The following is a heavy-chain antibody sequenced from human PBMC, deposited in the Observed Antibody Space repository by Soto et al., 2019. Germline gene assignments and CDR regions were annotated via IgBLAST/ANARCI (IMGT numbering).Heavy chain of an antibody. D-gene: IGHD3-3*01. J-gene: IGHJ6*02. CDR3: ARAKSGYDKYYYYGMDV. V-gene: IGHV1-46*01. CDR2: INPSGGST. Sequence: ASVKVSCKASGYTFTSYYMRWVRQAPGQGLEWMGIINPSGGSTSYAQKFQGRVTMTRDTSTSTVYMELSSLRSEDTAVYYCARAKSGYDKYYYYGMDVWGQGTTVTVSS. CDR1: GYTFTSYY.